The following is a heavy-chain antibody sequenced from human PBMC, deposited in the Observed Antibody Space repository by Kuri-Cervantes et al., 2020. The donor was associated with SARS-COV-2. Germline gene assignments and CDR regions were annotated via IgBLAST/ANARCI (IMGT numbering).Heavy chain of an antibody. D-gene: IGHD5-18*01. V-gene: IGHV4-34*01. CDR1: GGPFSGYY. J-gene: IGHJ4*02. Sequence: SQTLSLTCAVYGGPFSGYYWSWIRQPPGKGLEWIGEINHSGSTNYNPSLKSRVTISVDTSKNQFSLKLSSVTAADTAVYYCARGAFRIRIQLWDGFDYWGQGTLVTVSS. CDR2: INHSGST. CDR3: ARGAFRIRIQLWDGFDY.